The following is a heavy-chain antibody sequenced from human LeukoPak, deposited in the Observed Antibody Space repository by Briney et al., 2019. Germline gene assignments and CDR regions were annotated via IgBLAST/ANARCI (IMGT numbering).Heavy chain of an antibody. CDR3: ARDQYIVATIPFDY. Sequence: ASVKVSCKASGYTFTSYGISWVRQAPGQGLEWMGWISAYNGNTNYAQKLQGRDTMTTDTSTSTAYMELRSLRSDDTAVYYCARDQYIVATIPFDYWGQGTLVTVSS. V-gene: IGHV1-18*04. J-gene: IGHJ4*02. CDR1: GYTFTSYG. D-gene: IGHD5-12*01. CDR2: ISAYNGNT.